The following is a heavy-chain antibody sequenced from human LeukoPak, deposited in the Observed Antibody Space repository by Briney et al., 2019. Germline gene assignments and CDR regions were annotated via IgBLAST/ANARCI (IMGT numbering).Heavy chain of an antibody. D-gene: IGHD2-15*01. Sequence: ASVKVSCKVSGYTLTELSMHWVRQAPGKGLEWMGGFDPEDGETIYAQKFQGRVTMTEDTSTDTAYMELSSLRSEDTAVYYCAAVRVGGPNRSYCSGGSCYYYYGMDVWGQGTTVTVSS. CDR1: GYTLTELS. V-gene: IGHV1-24*01. J-gene: IGHJ6*02. CDR3: AAVRVGGPNRSYCSGGSCYYYYGMDV. CDR2: FDPEDGET.